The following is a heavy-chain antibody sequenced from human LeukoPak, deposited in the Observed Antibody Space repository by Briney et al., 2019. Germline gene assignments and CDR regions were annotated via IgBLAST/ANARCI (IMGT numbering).Heavy chain of an antibody. Sequence: SGPTLVNPTQALTLTCTFSGCSVSTSGTRMSWIRQPPGKAREWLARKDWDDDKFYSTSLKTRLTISKDTSKNQVVLTMTNMDPVDTATYYCARTPARSSGYDLSDAFDIWGQGTMVTVSS. CDR1: GCSVSTSGTR. CDR2: KDWDDDK. V-gene: IGHV2-70*04. CDR3: ARTPARSSGYDLSDAFDI. J-gene: IGHJ3*02. D-gene: IGHD5-12*01.